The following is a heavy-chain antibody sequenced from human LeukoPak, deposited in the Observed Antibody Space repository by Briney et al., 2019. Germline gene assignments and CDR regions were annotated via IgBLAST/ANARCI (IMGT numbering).Heavy chain of an antibody. J-gene: IGHJ4*02. D-gene: IGHD2/OR15-2a*01. CDR1: GFTFISLA. CDR2: ISYDGSSK. V-gene: IGHV3-30*04. CDR3: ATGEYGD. Sequence: GGSRRLSWPPSGFTFISLAIHWFRQAPAKGLEWVTIISYDGSSKYYADSVKGRFTISRDSSKNTVYLQMNSLRPEDTAVYYCATGEYGDWGQGTLVTVSS.